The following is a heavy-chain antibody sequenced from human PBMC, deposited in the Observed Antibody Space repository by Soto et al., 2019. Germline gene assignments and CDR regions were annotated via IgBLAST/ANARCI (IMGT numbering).Heavy chain of an antibody. Sequence: EVQVVESGGGLIQPGGSLRLSCAVSGFVVSETYMSWVRQAPGRGLQWVSFTYSGGSTYYADSVKGRFTISRDSSRNTLDLQMTSLRVEDTAVYYCARDCGGGSCYPALGAWGQGTLVTVSS. CDR1: GFVVSETY. CDR2: TYSGGST. D-gene: IGHD2-15*01. V-gene: IGHV3-53*01. J-gene: IGHJ5*02. CDR3: ARDCGGGSCYPALGA.